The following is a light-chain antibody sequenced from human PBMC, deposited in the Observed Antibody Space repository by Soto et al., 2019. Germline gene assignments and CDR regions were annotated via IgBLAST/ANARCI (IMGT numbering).Light chain of an antibody. CDR3: QYCNNWPT. CDR1: HPINTY. J-gene: IGKJ1*01. Sequence: EIVLTQSPATLSLSPGERATLSCRASHPINTYVAWYQQRPGQAPRVLIYDASTRASGIPARFSGSGAGTDSPLISSSHEQEDLAFYYHQYCNNWPTFGQGTKVAI. CDR2: DAS. V-gene: IGKV3-11*01.